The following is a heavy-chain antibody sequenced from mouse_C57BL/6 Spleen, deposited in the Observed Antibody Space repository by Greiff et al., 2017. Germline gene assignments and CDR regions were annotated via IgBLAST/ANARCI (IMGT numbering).Heavy chain of an antibody. CDR3: ASSYYYGSSQAWFAY. CDR2: IDPSDSAT. D-gene: IGHD1-1*01. J-gene: IGHJ3*01. CDR1: GYTFTSYW. V-gene: IGHV1-52*01. Sequence: QVQLQQPGAELVRPGSSVKLSCKASGYTFTSYWMHWVKQRPIQGLEWIGNIDPSDSATHYNHKFKDQATMTVDKSSSTAYMQLSSLTSEDSAVYYCASSYYYGSSQAWFAYWGQGTLVTVSA.